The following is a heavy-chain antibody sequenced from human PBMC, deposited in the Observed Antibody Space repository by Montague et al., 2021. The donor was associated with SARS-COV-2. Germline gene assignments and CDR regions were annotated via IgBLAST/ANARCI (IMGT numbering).Heavy chain of an antibody. CDR2: IYYSGST. D-gene: IGHD3-3*01. V-gene: IGHV4-59*02. CDR3: ARAGGFYDYWSGYSSSAGFFDP. Sequence: SETLSLTCTVSGGSVSSYYWSWIRQSPGKGLQWLGYIYYSGSTDYNPSLKSRATMSVDTSKNQLSMRLNSVTTADTAGYFCARAGGFYDYWSGYSSSAGFFDPWGQGILVTVSS. CDR1: GGSVSSYY. J-gene: IGHJ5*02.